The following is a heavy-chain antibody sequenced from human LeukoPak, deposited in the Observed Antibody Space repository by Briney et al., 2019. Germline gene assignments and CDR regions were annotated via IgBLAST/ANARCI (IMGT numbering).Heavy chain of an antibody. CDR1: GFTFSSYN. CDR2: ISSSSSYI. D-gene: IGHD3-9*01. CDR3: ARDRTAGRYFDWLPLPGAANRDNWFDP. J-gene: IGHJ5*02. V-gene: IGHV3-21*01. Sequence: GGSLRLSCAASGFTFSSYNMNWVRQAPGKGLEWVSSISSSSSYIYYADSVKGRFTISRDNAKNSLYLQMNSLRAEDTAVYYCARDRTAGRYFDWLPLPGAANRDNWFDPWGQGTLVTVSS.